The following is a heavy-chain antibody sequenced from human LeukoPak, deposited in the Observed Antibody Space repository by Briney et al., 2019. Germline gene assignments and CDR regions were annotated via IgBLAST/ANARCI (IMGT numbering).Heavy chain of an antibody. CDR1: GFTFSNYE. V-gene: IGHV3-48*03. D-gene: IGHD2-21*02. CDR2: ISSSGSTI. J-gene: IGHJ6*02. Sequence: PGGSLRLSCAASGFTFSNYEMNWVRQAPGKGLEWVSYISSSGSTIYYADSVKGRFTISRDNAKNSLYLQMNSLRAEDTAVYYCARDREGGDWYGYYYYGMDVWGQGTTVTVSS. CDR3: ARDREGGDWYGYYYYGMDV.